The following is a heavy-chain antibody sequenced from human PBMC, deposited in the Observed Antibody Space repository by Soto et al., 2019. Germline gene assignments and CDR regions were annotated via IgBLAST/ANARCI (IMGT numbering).Heavy chain of an antibody. CDR1: GFTFSSYW. V-gene: IGHV3-74*01. CDR2: INSDGSST. D-gene: IGHD2-15*01. J-gene: IGHJ4*02. CDR3: VRTSLVVAAATREDY. Sequence: EVQLVESGGGLVQPGGSLRLSCAASGFTFSSYWMHWVRQAPGKGLVWVSRINSDGSSTSYADSVKDRFTISRDNAKTTLYLQMNSLRAEDTAVYYCVRTSLVVAAATREDYWGQGTLVTVSS.